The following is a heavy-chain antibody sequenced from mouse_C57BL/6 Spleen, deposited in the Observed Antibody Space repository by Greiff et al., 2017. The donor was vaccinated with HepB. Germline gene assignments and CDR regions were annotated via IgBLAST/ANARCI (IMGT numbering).Heavy chain of an antibody. V-gene: IGHV5-16*01. CDR2: INYDGSST. J-gene: IGHJ2*01. Sequence: EVHLVESEGGLVQPGSSMKLSCTASGFTFSDYYMAWVRQVPEKGLEWVANINYDGSSTYYLDSLKSRFIISRDNAKNILYLQMSSLKSEDTATYYCARESYYGSSFDYWGQGTTLTVSS. D-gene: IGHD1-1*01. CDR3: ARESYYGSSFDY. CDR1: GFTFSDYY.